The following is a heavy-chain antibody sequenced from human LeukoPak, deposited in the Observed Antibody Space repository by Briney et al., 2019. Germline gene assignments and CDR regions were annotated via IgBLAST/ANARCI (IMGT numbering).Heavy chain of an antibody. CDR2: IIPIFGTA. D-gene: IGHD2-2*01. J-gene: IGHJ3*02. CDR1: GGTFSSYA. Sequence: SVKVSCKASGGTFSSYAISWVRQAPGQGLEWMGGIIPIFGTANYAQKFQGRVTITADESTSTAYMELSSLRSEDTAVYYCARMGKIPAADHDAFDIWGQGTMVTVSS. V-gene: IGHV1-69*01. CDR3: ARMGKIPAADHDAFDI.